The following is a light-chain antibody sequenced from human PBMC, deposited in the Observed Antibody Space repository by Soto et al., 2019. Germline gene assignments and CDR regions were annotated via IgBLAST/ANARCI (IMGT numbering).Light chain of an antibody. CDR1: QAITSW. CDR2: SAS. Sequence: DIHVTQSPSSVSASVVDRVTITCRASQAITSWLAWYQQKPGRAPKLLIYSASSLQTGVPSRFSGSGSGKDFALTISSLQPEDFATYYCQQTYSDWTFGQGTKVDIK. CDR3: QQTYSDWT. V-gene: IGKV1-12*01. J-gene: IGKJ1*01.